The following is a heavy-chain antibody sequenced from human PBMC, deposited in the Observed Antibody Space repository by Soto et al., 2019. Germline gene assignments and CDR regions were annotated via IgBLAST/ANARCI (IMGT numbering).Heavy chain of an antibody. V-gene: IGHV3-9*01. CDR3: AKDNDSSGWVRGAFDI. D-gene: IGHD6-19*01. CDR1: GFTFDDYA. J-gene: IGHJ3*02. Sequence: EVQLVESGGGLVPPGRSLSLSCVASGFTFDDYAMHWVRQAPGKGLEWVSGISFNSGTIPYADSVKGRFTISRDNAKNSLYLQMNGLRAEDTALYYCAKDNDSSGWVRGAFDIWGQGTMVTVSS. CDR2: ISFNSGTI.